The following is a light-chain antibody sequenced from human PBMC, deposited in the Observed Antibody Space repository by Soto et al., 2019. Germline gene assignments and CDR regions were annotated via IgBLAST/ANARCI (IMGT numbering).Light chain of an antibody. CDR2: GAS. Sequence: EIVMTQCPATLSVSPGERATLSCRASQSVSTKLAWYQQKPGRANRLLIYGASTRATGIPARFSGNRSGSAFTLPISTLQYEVIELYFCQQYNHWPPDRKFGQRAKVDIK. J-gene: IGKJ1*01. CDR1: QSVSTK. CDR3: QQYNHWPPDRK. V-gene: IGKV3-15*01.